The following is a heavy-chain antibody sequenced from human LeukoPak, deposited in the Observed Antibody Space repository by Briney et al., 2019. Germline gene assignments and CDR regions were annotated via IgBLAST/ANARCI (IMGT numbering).Heavy chain of an antibody. Sequence: SETLSLTCTVSGGSVSSGSYYWSWIRQPPGKGLEWIGYIYYSGSTNYNPSLKSRFTISVDTSKNQFSLKLSSVTAADTAVYYCARATPDIVVVPAAMGLYFDYWGQGTLVTVSS. J-gene: IGHJ4*02. D-gene: IGHD2-2*01. CDR1: GGSVSSGSYY. CDR2: IYYSGST. V-gene: IGHV4-61*01. CDR3: ARATPDIVVVPAAMGLYFDY.